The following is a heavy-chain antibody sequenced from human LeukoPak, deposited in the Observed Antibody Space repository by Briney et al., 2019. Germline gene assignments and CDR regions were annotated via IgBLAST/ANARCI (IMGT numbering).Heavy chain of an antibody. CDR3: ARDVGNFGSGSSYFDS. CDR1: GFTFTDYG. J-gene: IGHJ4*02. Sequence: GGSLRLSCAASGFTFTDYGMHWVRQAPGKGLESVAVIWYDGSQKYYADSVKGRFTISRDNSKNTLSLQMNSLRAEDTAVYYCARDVGNFGSGSSYFDSWGQGTLVTVPS. CDR2: IWYDGSQK. V-gene: IGHV3-33*08. D-gene: IGHD3-10*01.